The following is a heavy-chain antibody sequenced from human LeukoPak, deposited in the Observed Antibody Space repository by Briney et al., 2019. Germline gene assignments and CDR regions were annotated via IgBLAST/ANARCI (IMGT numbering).Heavy chain of an antibody. J-gene: IGHJ4*02. V-gene: IGHV3-7*01. CDR1: GGSFSGYY. Sequence: ETLSLTCAVYGGSFSGYYWSWVRQAPGKGLEWVANIKQDGSEKYYVDSVKGRFTISRDNAKNSLYLQMNSLRAEDTAVYYCARIERGNDYWGQGTLVTVSS. D-gene: IGHD1-26*01. CDR3: ARIERGNDY. CDR2: IKQDGSEK.